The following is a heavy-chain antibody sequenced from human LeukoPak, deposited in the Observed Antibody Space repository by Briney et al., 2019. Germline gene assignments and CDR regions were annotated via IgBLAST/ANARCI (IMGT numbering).Heavy chain of an antibody. CDR3: ARDQGNWNIDY. J-gene: IGHJ4*02. D-gene: IGHD1/OR15-1a*01. V-gene: IGHV3-48*04. Sequence: PGTSLRLSCAASGFTFSRYPMHWVRQAPGKGLEWVSYISSSGTIYYADSVKGRFTISRDNAKNSLYLQMNSLRAEDTAVYYCARDQGNWNIDYWGQGTLVTVSS. CDR2: ISSSGTI. CDR1: GFTFSRYP.